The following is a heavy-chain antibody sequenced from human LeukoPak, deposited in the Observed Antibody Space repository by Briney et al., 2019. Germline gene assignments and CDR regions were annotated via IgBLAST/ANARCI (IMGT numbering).Heavy chain of an antibody. V-gene: IGHV4-4*02. D-gene: IGHD3-22*01. J-gene: IGHJ4*02. Sequence: SETLSLTCAVSGGSISSSNWWSWVRQPPGKGLEWVGEIYHSGSTNYNPSLKSRVTISVDTSKNQFSLKLSSVTAADTAVYYCARSPYYDSSGYYFGGGTFDYWGQGTLVTVSS. CDR3: ARSPYYDSSGYYFGGGTFDY. CDR2: IYHSGST. CDR1: GGSISSSNW.